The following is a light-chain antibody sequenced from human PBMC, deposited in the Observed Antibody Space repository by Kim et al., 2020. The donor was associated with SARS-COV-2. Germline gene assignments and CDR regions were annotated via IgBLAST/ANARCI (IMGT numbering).Light chain of an antibody. CDR3: LQDYNYPRT. Sequence: AIQMTQSPSSLSASVGDRVTITCRASQGIGNELGWYQQKPGKAPNLLIYAASNLESGVPSRFSGSGSGTDFTLTISSLQPEDFATYYCLQDYNYPRTFGQGTKVDIK. J-gene: IGKJ1*01. CDR2: AAS. V-gene: IGKV1-6*01. CDR1: QGIGNE.